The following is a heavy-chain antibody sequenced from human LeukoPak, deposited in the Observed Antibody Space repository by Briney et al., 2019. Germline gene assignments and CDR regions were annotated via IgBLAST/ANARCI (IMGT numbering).Heavy chain of an antibody. D-gene: IGHD6-13*01. CDR2: IGSSSSYI. Sequence: PGGSLRLSCAASGFTFSSYSMNWVRQAPGKGLEWVSSIGSSSSYIYYADSVKGRFTISRDNAKNSLHLQMNSLRAEDTAVYYCASLAAAGIIDPWGQGTLVTVSS. J-gene: IGHJ5*02. CDR3: ASLAAAGIIDP. CDR1: GFTFSSYS. V-gene: IGHV3-21*04.